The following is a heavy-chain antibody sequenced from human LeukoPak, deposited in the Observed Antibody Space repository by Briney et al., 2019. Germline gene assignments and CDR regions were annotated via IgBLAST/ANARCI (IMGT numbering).Heavy chain of an antibody. V-gene: IGHV3-74*01. CDR1: GIIFSNYW. CDR2: INRDGSST. J-gene: IGHJ3*02. CDR3: ARDSTGWQADSFDI. Sequence: PGGSLRLSCAASGIIFSNYWMHWVRQAPGKGLVWVSRINRDGSSTSYADSVKGRFTISRDNAKNTLYLQMNSLRVEDTAVYFCARDSTGWQADSFDIWGQGTKVTVSA. D-gene: IGHD2-8*02.